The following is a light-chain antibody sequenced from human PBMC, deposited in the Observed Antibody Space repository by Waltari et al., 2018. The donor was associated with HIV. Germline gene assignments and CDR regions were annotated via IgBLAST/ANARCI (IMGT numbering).Light chain of an antibody. CDR3: QQYDNWLS. CDR2: GAS. V-gene: IGKV3-15*01. CDR1: QSVTSN. Sequence: VLTQSPATLSVSPGERATLSCRAGQSVTSNLAWYQLKPGQAPRLLMYGASTRATGIPARFSGSGSWTEFTLTISSLQSEDFAIYVCQQYDNWLSFGGGTKVEIK. J-gene: IGKJ4*01.